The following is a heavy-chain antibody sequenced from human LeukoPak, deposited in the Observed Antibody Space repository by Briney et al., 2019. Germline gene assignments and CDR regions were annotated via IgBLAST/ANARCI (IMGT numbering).Heavy chain of an antibody. Sequence: PSETLSLTCAVNGESFSHFYWAWIRQFPGKGLEWIGEINHEGSNNYNPSLNSRVTISVDVSQNQFSLKVTSVTAADTAVYYCAMKSQVWHNDRSYTWFAPWGQGTLVTVSS. D-gene: IGHD2-2*02. J-gene: IGHJ5*02. CDR3: AMKSQVWHNDRSYTWFAP. CDR2: INHEGSN. CDR1: GESFSHFY. V-gene: IGHV4-34*01.